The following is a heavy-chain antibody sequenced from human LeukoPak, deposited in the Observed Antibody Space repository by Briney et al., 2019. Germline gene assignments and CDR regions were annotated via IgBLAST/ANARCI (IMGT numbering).Heavy chain of an antibody. CDR3: AKDSQPNYYDSSGYIDY. CDR2: ISGSGGST. D-gene: IGHD3-22*01. Sequence: GGSLTLSCAASGFTFSSYAISWLRQAPANALHSVSAISGSGGSTYYADSVKGRFTISRDNSKNTLYLQMNSLRAEDTAVYYCAKDSQPNYYDSSGYIDYWGQGTLVTVSS. V-gene: IGHV3-23*01. J-gene: IGHJ4*02. CDR1: GFTFSSYA.